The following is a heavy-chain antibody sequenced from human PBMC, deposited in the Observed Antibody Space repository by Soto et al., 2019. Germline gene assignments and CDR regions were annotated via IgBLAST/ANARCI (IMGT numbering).Heavy chain of an antibody. CDR2: IKSKTDGGTT. D-gene: IGHD4-17*01. V-gene: IGHV3-15*07. J-gene: IGHJ6*04. CDR3: TSNGDFRVXXSXXDV. CDR1: GFTFSNAW. Sequence: PGGSLRLSCAASGFTFSNAWMNWVRQAPGKGLEWVGRIKSKTDGGTTDYAAPVKGRFTISRDDSKNTLYLKMNSLKNEDTAVSFYTSNGDFRVXXSXXDVSGKKTTGTLSS.